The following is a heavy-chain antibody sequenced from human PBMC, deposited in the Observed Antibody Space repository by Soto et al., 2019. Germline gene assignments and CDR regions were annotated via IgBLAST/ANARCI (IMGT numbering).Heavy chain of an antibody. CDR1: GFTFGDYA. D-gene: IGHD3-22*01. J-gene: IGHJ4*02. V-gene: IGHV3-49*03. Sequence: GGSLRLSCTASGFTFGDYAMSWFRQAPGKGLEWVGFIRSKAYGGTTEYAASVKGRFTISRDDSKSIAYLQMNSLKTEGTAVYYCTSVRDYDSSGPNDYWGQGTLVTVSS. CDR3: TSVRDYDSSGPNDY. CDR2: IRSKAYGGTT.